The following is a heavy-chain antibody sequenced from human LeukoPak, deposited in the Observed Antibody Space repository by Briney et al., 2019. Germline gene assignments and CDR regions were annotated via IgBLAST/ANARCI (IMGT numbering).Heavy chain of an antibody. J-gene: IGHJ6*03. CDR2: INHSGNT. CDR3: ARRGPLYSGSFTLHYYYYMDV. Sequence: SETLSLTCNVSGVTISTYYWSWIRQPPGKGLEWIGEINHSGNTNYNPSLKSRVTISVDTSKNRFSLRLISVTAADTAVYYCARRGPLYSGSFTLHYYYYMDVWGKGTTVTVSS. CDR1: GVTISTYY. V-gene: IGHV4-34*01. D-gene: IGHD1-26*01.